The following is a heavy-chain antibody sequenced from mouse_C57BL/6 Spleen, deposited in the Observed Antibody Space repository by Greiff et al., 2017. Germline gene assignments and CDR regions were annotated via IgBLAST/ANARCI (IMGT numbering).Heavy chain of an antibody. CDR1: GYSITSGYY. V-gene: IGHV3-6*01. CDR2: ISYDGSN. D-gene: IGHD1-1*01. J-gene: IGHJ1*03. CDR3: AREGTTVVAWHWYFDV. Sequence: EVQLVESGPGLVKPSQSLSLTCSVTGYSITSGYYWNWIRQFPGNKLEWMGYISYDGSNNYNPSLKNRISITRDTSKNQFFLKLNSVTTEDTATYYCAREGTTVVAWHWYFDVWGTGTTVTVSS.